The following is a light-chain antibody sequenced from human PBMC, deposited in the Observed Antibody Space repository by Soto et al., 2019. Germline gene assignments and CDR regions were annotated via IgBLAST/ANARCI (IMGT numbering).Light chain of an antibody. CDR1: QSISSW. CDR2: KAS. J-gene: IGKJ1*01. V-gene: IGKV1-5*03. Sequence: DIQMTQSPSTLSASVGDRVTITCRASQSISSWLAWYQQKPGKAPKLLIYKASTLESGVPSNFSGRGSGTEFTLTVNSLQPEAFATYYCQQYNSYPWTFGQGTTV. CDR3: QQYNSYPWT.